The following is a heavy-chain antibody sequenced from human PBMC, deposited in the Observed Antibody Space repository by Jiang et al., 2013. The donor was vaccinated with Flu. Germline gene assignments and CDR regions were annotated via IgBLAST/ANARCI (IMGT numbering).Heavy chain of an antibody. V-gene: IGHV6-1*01. CDR2: TYYRSKWYN. CDR3: ARGGTTMAPGMDV. Sequence: QTLSLTCAISGDSVSSNSAAWNWIRQSPSRGLEWLGRTYYRSKWYNDYAGSLKGRITISPDTSKNQFSLQVNSVTPEDTAVYYCARGGTTMAPGMDVWGQGTTVTVSS. J-gene: IGHJ6*02. CDR1: GDSVSSNSAA. D-gene: IGHD5-18*01.